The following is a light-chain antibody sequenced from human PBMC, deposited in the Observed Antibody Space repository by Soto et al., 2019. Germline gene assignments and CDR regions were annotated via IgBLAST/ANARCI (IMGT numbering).Light chain of an antibody. CDR1: QSISSW. CDR3: QQYNSYS. CDR2: DAS. Sequence: DIQTTQSPSTLSASVGDRVTITCRASQSISSWLSWYQQKPGKAPKLLIYDASSLESGVPSRFSGSGYGTDFTLPISCLQSDDFANHYCQQYNSYSFGGGNQVAIK. J-gene: IGKJ4*01. V-gene: IGKV1-5*01.